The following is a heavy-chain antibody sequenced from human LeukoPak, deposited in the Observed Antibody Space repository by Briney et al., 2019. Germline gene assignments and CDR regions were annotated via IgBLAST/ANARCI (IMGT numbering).Heavy chain of an antibody. Sequence: PGGSLRLSCAASGFTFRNHGMHWVRQAPGKGLEWVAVIWYDGSNKYYVDSVKGRFTISRDNSKNTLYLQMNSLRAEDTAVYYCARDQNEGYGDYFYYFDYWGQGTLVTVSS. D-gene: IGHD4-17*01. CDR2: IWYDGSNK. V-gene: IGHV3-33*01. CDR3: ARDQNEGYGDYFYYFDY. J-gene: IGHJ4*02. CDR1: GFTFRNHG.